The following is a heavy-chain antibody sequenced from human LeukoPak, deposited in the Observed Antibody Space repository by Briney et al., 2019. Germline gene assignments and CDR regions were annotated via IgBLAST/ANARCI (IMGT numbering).Heavy chain of an antibody. D-gene: IGHD2-2*01. CDR3: ATAGGLPTAMGFDP. V-gene: IGHV3-74*01. CDR1: GFTFSSYW. J-gene: IGHJ5*02. CDR2: INTDGSVM. Sequence: GGSLRLSCAASGFTFSSYWMHWVRQAPGKGLLWVSCINTDGSVMRYADSMRGRFTISRDNAKNTLYLQMNSLRVEDTAVYYCATAGGLPTAMGFDPWGQGTLVSVST.